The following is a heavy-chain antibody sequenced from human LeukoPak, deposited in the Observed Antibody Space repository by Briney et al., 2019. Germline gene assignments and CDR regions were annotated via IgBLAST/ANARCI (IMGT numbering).Heavy chain of an antibody. V-gene: IGHV1-2*06. CDR1: GYTFTGYY. CDR3: AREAAEWELLGGLDY. D-gene: IGHD1-26*01. Sequence: ASVKVSCKASGYTFTGYYMHWVRQAPGQGLEWMGRINPNSGGTNYAQKFQGRVTMTRDTSISTAYMELSRLRSDDTAVYYYAREAAEWELLGGLDYWGQGTLVTVSS. CDR2: INPNSGGT. J-gene: IGHJ4*02.